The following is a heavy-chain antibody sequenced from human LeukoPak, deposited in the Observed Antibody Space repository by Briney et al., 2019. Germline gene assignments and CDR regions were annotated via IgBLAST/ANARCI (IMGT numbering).Heavy chain of an antibody. CDR2: IYTSGST. Sequence: SETLSLTCTVSGDSISSYYWSWIRQPAGEGLEWIGRIYTSGSTNYNPSLKSRVTISVDKSKNQFSLKLNSVTAADTAVYYCAREPTLVGASHFDYWGQGTLVTVSS. V-gene: IGHV4-4*07. CDR3: AREPTLVGASHFDY. CDR1: GDSISSYY. J-gene: IGHJ4*02. D-gene: IGHD1-26*01.